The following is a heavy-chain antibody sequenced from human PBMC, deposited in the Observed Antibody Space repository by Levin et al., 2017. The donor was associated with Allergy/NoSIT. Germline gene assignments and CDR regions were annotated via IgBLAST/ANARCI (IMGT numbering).Heavy chain of an antibody. D-gene: IGHD6-19*01. CDR1: GFTVSSNY. Sequence: PGGSLRLSCAASGFTVSSNYMSWVRQAPGKGLEWVSVIYSGGSTYYADSVKGRFTIYRDNSKNTLYLQMIRLRAEDTAVYYCARGGGVAVVPDYYYNYYGMDVWGQGTTVTVSS. CDR3: ARGGGVAVVPDYYYNYYGMDV. CDR2: IYSGGST. V-gene: IGHV3-66*01. J-gene: IGHJ6*02.